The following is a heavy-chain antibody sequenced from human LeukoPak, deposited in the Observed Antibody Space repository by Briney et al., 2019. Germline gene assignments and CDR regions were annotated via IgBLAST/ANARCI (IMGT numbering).Heavy chain of an antibody. J-gene: IGHJ4*02. CDR2: IYSGGST. D-gene: IGHD6-19*01. CDR1: GFTVSSTY. Sequence: PGGSLRLSCAASGFTVSSTYMNWVRQAPGKGLEWVSVIYSGGSTYYADSVKGRFTISRDNSKNTLFLQMNSLRAEDTAVYYCARDDGSGWWVFDYWGQGTLVTVSS. V-gene: IGHV3-53*01. CDR3: ARDDGSGWWVFDY.